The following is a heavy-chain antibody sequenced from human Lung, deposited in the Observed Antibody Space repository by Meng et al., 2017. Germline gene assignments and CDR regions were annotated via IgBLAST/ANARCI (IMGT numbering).Heavy chain of an antibody. CDR1: GFSLTTAGVG. J-gene: IGHJ4*02. CDR2: IYWDDDK. V-gene: IGHV2-5*02. D-gene: IGHD3-3*02. CDR3: THSRLALQGVGY. Sequence: QITLKVSGPTLVRHTQTLTLSCTFSGFSLTTAGVGVGWIRQPPGKALEWLAVIYWDDDKRYSTSLKSRLTITKDTSKNQVVLTMTNMDPVDTATYFCTHSRLALQGVGYWGQGTLVTVSS.